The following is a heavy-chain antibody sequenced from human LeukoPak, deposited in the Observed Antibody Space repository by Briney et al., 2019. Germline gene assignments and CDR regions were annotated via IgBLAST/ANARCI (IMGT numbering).Heavy chain of an antibody. CDR2: ISASGNT. V-gene: IGHV4-4*09. J-gene: IGHJ4*02. CDR1: GGSISSHY. D-gene: IGHD1-20*01. Sequence: PSETLSLTCTVSGGSISSHYWSWIRQPPGKGLEWIGYISASGNTNYNPSLKSRIIISVDMSKNQFSLKLSSVTAADTAVYYCARLIPGTTGLRKNYFDYWGQGTLITVSS. CDR3: ARLIPGTTGLRKNYFDY.